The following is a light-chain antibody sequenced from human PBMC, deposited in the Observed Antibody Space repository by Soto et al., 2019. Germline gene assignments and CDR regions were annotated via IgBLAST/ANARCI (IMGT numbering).Light chain of an antibody. CDR1: QSISSY. J-gene: IGKJ2*01. CDR3: QQSYGTPNT. Sequence: DIQMTQSPSSLSASVGDRVIITCRTSQSISSYLNWYQQKPGKVPRLLIYAASSLQSGVPSRFSGGGSGTYFTLTISSLQPEDFATYYCQQSYGTPNTFGQGTKLEIK. CDR2: AAS. V-gene: IGKV1-39*01.